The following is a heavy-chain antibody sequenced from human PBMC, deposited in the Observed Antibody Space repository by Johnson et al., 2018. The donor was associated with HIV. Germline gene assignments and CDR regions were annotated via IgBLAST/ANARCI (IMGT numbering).Heavy chain of an antibody. V-gene: IGHV3-30-3*02. Sequence: QVQLVESGGGLVQPGRSLRLSCAASGFTFSSYAMHWVRQAPGKGLEWVAVISYDGSNKYYADSVKGRFTISRDNSKNTLYLQMNSLRAEDTAVYYCAKPPMATSSPSDAFDIWGQGTMVTVSS. D-gene: IGHD5-24*01. J-gene: IGHJ3*02. CDR1: GFTFSSYA. CDR2: ISYDGSNK. CDR3: AKPPMATSSPSDAFDI.